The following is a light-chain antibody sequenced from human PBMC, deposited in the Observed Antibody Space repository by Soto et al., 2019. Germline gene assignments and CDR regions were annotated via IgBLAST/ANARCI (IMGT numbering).Light chain of an antibody. V-gene: IGKV3-11*01. CDR2: DAS. CDR3: QQRSKT. CDR1: QSVSSN. Sequence: EIVLTQSPATLSLSPGERATLSCRASQSVSSNLAWYQQKPGQAPRLLIYDASNRATGIPARFSGSGSGTDFTLTISSLEPEDLAVYYCQQRSKTFGQGTKVGIK. J-gene: IGKJ2*01.